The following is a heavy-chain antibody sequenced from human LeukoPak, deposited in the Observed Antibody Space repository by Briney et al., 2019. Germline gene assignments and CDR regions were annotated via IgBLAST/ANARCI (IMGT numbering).Heavy chain of an antibody. CDR3: ARDVRFLDYYYMDV. Sequence: GGSLRLSCAASGFTFSSYSMNWVRQAPGKGLEWVSSISSSSSYIYYADSVKGRLTISRDNAKNSLYLQMNSLRAEDTAVYYCARDVRFLDYYYMDVWGKGTTVTVSS. CDR2: ISSSSSYI. D-gene: IGHD3-3*01. CDR1: GFTFSSYS. V-gene: IGHV3-21*01. J-gene: IGHJ6*03.